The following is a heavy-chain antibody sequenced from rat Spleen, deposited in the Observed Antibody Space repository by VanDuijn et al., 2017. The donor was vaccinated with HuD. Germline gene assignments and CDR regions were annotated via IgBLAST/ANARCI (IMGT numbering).Heavy chain of an antibody. J-gene: IGHJ2*01. CDR3: ARRGYNNYYFDY. CDR1: GFTFSSNW. D-gene: IGHD1-10*01. Sequence: EVQLVESGGGLVQPGRSLKLSCAASGFTFSSNWLNWIRQAPTKGLEWVASINTGGDNTYYRDSVKGRFTISRDNAKNTLYLHMDSLRSEDTATYYCARRGYNNYYFDYWGQGVVVTVSS. V-gene: IGHV5S13*01. CDR2: INTGGDNT.